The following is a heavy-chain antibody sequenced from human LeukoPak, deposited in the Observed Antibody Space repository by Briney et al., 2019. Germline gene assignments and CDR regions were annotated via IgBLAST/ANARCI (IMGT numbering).Heavy chain of an antibody. D-gene: IGHD6-13*01. Sequence: GGSLRLSCAASGFTFSSYEMNWVRQAPGKGLEWVSYISSSGSTIYYADSVKGRFTISRDNAKNSLYLQMNSLRAEDTAVYYCAREGIAAAGKDYWGQGTLVTVSS. J-gene: IGHJ4*02. V-gene: IGHV3-48*03. CDR2: ISSSGSTI. CDR3: AREGIAAAGKDY. CDR1: GFTFSSYE.